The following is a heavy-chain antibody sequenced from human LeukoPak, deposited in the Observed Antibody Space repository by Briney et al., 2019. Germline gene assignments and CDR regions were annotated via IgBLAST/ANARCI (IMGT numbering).Heavy chain of an antibody. CDR2: ISGSGGST. J-gene: IGHJ4*02. V-gene: IGHV3-23*01. Sequence: PGGSLRLSCAASGFTFSSYAMSWVRQAPGKGLEWVSAISGSGGSTYYADSVKGRFTTSRDNSKNTLYLQMNSLRAEDTAVYYCAKDHMGRLVPAATDYWGQGTLVTVSS. CDR3: AKDHMGRLVPAATDY. D-gene: IGHD2-2*01. CDR1: GFTFSSYA.